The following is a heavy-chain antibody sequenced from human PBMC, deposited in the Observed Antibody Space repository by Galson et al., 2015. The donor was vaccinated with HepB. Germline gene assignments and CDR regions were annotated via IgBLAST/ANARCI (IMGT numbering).Heavy chain of an antibody. Sequence: QSGAEVKKPGESLKISCKGSGYSFTTYWIAWVRQMPGKGLEWMGIIYPRDSDTRYSPSFQGQVTMSADKSVSTAYLQWSSLKASDTAMYYCARHESGYSYADYWGQGTLVTVSS. CDR3: ARHESGYSYADY. CDR1: GYSFTTYW. CDR2: IYPRDSDT. D-gene: IGHD5-18*01. V-gene: IGHV5-51*01. J-gene: IGHJ4*02.